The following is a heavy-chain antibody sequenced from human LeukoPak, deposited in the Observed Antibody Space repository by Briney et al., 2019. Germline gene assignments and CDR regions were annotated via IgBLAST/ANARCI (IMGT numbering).Heavy chain of an antibody. V-gene: IGHV3-23*01. J-gene: IGHJ4*02. Sequence: GGSLRLSCAASGFVFSNFAMSWVRQAPGEGLEWVSSIAINGANTYYADSVKGRFTISGDSSKNTVYLQMNTLRAEDTAIYYCAKDHCSGGGCTLRYFDYWGQGTLVTVSS. CDR1: GFVFSNFA. CDR2: IAINGANT. D-gene: IGHD2-15*01. CDR3: AKDHCSGGGCTLRYFDY.